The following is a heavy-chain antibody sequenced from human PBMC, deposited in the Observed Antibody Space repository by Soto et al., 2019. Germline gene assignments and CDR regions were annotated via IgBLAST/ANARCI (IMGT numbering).Heavy chain of an antibody. J-gene: IGHJ5*02. CDR3: ARESAGSGKNNWFDP. D-gene: IGHD3-10*01. CDR2: IYYSGST. V-gene: IGHV4-59*01. Sequence: ETLSLTCTVSGGSISSYYWSCIRHPPGKGLEWIWFIYYSGSTNYNPSLKSRVTMSVDTSKNQLSLMLRSVTTADTAVYYCARESAGSGKNNWFDPWGQGTLVTVSS. CDR1: GGSISSYY.